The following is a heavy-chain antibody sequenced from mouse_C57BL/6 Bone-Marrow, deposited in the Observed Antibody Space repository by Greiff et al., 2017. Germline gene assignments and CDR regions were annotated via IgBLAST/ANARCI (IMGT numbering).Heavy chain of an antibody. V-gene: IGHV2-9*01. CDR1: GFSLTSYG. Sequence: QVQLKESGPGLVAPSQSLSITCTVSGFSLTSYGVDWVRQPPGTGLEWLGVIWGGGSTNYNSALMSRLSISKDNSKSQVFLKMNSLQTDDTAMYYCAKHIITTVVRHWYFDVWGTGTTVTVSS. D-gene: IGHD1-1*01. CDR3: AKHIITTVVRHWYFDV. CDR2: IWGGGST. J-gene: IGHJ1*03.